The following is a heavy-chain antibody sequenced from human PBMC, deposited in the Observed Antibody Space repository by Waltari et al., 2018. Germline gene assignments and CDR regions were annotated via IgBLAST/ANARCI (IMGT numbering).Heavy chain of an antibody. Sequence: QVQLVESGGGVVQPGRSLRLSCAASGFTFSNSVFHWVRQAPGKGLDWVKMSSYEGSRKYYIDTVKRRFTISRDNSKNTLYLQMNSLRGEDTALYYCARDQYGAVSQSTDCDYWGQGTLVTVTS. CDR3: ARDQYGAVSQSTDCDY. J-gene: IGHJ4*02. CDR1: GFTFSNSV. CDR2: SSYEGSRK. D-gene: IGHD6-19*01. V-gene: IGHV3-30*04.